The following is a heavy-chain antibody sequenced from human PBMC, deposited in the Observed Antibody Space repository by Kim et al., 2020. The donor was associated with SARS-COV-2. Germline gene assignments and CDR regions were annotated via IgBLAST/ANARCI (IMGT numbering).Heavy chain of an antibody. D-gene: IGHD6-19*01. V-gene: IGHV3-23*01. J-gene: IGHJ6*02. CDR1: GFTFSSYA. CDR3: AKDLQQWLVPFYYYGMDV. CDR2: ISGSGGST. Sequence: GGSLRLSCAASGFTFSSYAMSWVRQAPGKGLEWVSAISGSGGSTYYADSVKGRFTISRDNSKNTLYLQMNSLRAEDTAVYYCAKDLQQWLVPFYYYGMDVWGQWTTVTVSS.